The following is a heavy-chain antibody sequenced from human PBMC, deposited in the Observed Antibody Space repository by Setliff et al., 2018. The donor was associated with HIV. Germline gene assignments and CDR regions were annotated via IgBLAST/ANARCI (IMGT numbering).Heavy chain of an antibody. V-gene: IGHV4-4*02. J-gene: IGHJ5*02. D-gene: IGHD3-10*01. Sequence: SETLSLTCAVSGGSISSTNWWNRVRQPPGKGLEWIGEIYHSGDTNYNPSLKSRVTISVDKSKNQFSLKLTSVTAADTAVYYCARVAAGTYGKGDWFDPWGQGTQVNVSS. CDR2: IYHSGDT. CDR1: GGSISSTNW. CDR3: ARVAAGTYGKGDWFDP.